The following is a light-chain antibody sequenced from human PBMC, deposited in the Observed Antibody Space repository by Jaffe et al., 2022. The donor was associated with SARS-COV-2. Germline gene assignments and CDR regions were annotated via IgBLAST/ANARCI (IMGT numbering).Light chain of an antibody. V-gene: IGLV1-47*01. J-gene: IGLJ3*02. CDR3: AAWDDSLSVL. CDR2: RNN. CDR1: TSNIGSSY. Sequence: QSVLTQPPSASGTPGQRVTISCSGSTSNIGSSYVYWYQQLPGAAPKLLIYRNNQRPSGVPERFSGSKSGTSASLAISGLRSEDEADYYCAAWDDSLSVLFGGGTKLTVL.